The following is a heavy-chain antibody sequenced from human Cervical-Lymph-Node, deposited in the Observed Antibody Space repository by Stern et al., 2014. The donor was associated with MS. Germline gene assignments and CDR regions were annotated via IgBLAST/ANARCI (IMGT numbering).Heavy chain of an antibody. CDR1: GGSVSSGGYY. D-gene: IGHD5-12*01. CDR3: ARDGYEEYTTFHWFDP. Sequence: QVQLQESGPGLVKPSQTLSLTCTVSGGSVSSGGYYWSWIRQHPGKGLEWIGYIFNSGTTYYNPSLKSRVTISLDTSKNQFSLKLSSVTAADTAIYYCARDGYEEYTTFHWFDPWGPGTLVIVSS. J-gene: IGHJ5*02. V-gene: IGHV4-31*03. CDR2: IFNSGTT.